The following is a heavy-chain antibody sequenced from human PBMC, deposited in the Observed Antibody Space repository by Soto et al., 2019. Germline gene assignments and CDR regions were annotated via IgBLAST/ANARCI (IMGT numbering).Heavy chain of an antibody. CDR2: IGFAGDT. CDR1: GFIFSNFD. D-gene: IGHD3-10*01. CDR3: VRGLPGGFDP. J-gene: IGHJ5*02. Sequence: GGSLRLSCGASGFIFSNFDMHWVRQTTEKGLEWVSGIGFAGDTNYSGSVKGRFTISRENAKNSLFLQMNSLRVGDTAVYYCVRGLPGGFDPWGQGTLVTSPQ. V-gene: IGHV3-13*01.